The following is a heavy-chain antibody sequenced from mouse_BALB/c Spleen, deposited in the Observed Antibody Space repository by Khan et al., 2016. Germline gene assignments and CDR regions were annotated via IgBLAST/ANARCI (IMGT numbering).Heavy chain of an antibody. Sequence: QIQLVQSGPELKKPGETVKISCKASGYTFTDYSMHWVKQTPGKGLKWMGWINTETGEPTYADDFKGRFAFSLETSASTAYLQITNRKNEDTATXFCARATLLRLLAYWGQGTLVTVSA. J-gene: IGHJ3*01. CDR3: ARATLLRLLAY. D-gene: IGHD1-2*01. V-gene: IGHV9-2-1*01. CDR2: INTETGEP. CDR1: GYTFTDYS.